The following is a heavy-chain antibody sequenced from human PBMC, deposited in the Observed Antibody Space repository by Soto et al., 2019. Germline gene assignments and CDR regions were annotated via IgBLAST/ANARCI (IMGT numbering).Heavy chain of an antibody. CDR3: ARLGNWGGAYYYMDV. V-gene: IGHV3-74*01. J-gene: IGHJ6*03. CDR2: ISSDGSST. Sequence: EVQLVESGGGLVQPGGSLRLSCAASGFTLSSYWMLWVRQAPGKGLVWVSRISSDGSSTRYADSVKGRFAISRDNAKNTVYLQMHSLRAEDTAVYYCARLGNWGGAYYYMDVWGKGTTVTVSS. CDR1: GFTLSSYW. D-gene: IGHD7-27*01.